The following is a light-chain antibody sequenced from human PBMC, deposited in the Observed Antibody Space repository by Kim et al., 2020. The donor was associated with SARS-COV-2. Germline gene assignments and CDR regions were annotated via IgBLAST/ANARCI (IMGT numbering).Light chain of an antibody. J-gene: IGLJ3*02. CDR2: LTSDGSH. CDR3: QTWGTGIRV. CDR1: SGHRSYT. Sequence: ASVKLTCTLSSGHRSYTIAWHQQQPEKGPRYLMKLTSDGSHSRGDGIPDRFSGSSSGAERYLIISSHQSEDEADYYCQTWGTGIRVFGGGTQLTVL. V-gene: IGLV4-69*01.